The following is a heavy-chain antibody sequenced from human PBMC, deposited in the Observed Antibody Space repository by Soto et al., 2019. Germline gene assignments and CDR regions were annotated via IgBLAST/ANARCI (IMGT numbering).Heavy chain of an antibody. CDR2: IIPIFGTA. CDR1: GGTFSSYA. D-gene: IGHD3-22*01. V-gene: IGHV1-69*13. J-gene: IGHJ6*02. Sequence: ASVKVSCKASGGTFSSYAISWVRQAPGQGLEWMGGIIPIFGTANYAQKFQGRVTITADESTSTAYMELSSLRSEDTAVYYCARDSYSSGYYLKSYYGMDVWGQGTTVTVSS. CDR3: ARDSYSSGYYLKSYYGMDV.